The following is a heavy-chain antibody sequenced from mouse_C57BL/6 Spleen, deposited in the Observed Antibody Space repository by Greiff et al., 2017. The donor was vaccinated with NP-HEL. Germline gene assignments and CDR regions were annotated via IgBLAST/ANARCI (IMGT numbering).Heavy chain of an antibody. D-gene: IGHD1-1*01. CDR2: IWSGGST. J-gene: IGHJ4*01. CDR1: GFSLTSYG. CDR3: AREGITTVVAEDYAMDY. Sequence: VKLMESGPGLVQPSQSLSITCTVSGFSLTSYGVHWVRQSPGKGLEWLGVIWSGGSTDYNAAFISRLSISKDNSKSQVFFKMNSLQADDTAIYYCAREGITTVVAEDYAMDYWGQGTSVTVSS. V-gene: IGHV2-2*01.